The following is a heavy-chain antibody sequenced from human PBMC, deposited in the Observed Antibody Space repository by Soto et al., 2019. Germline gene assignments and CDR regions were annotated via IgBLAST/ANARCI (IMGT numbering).Heavy chain of an antibody. J-gene: IGHJ4*02. CDR2: ISGSGGST. CDR3: AKDSRMYYDYVWGSYRPPGY. CDR1: GFTLSSYA. V-gene: IGHV3-23*01. Sequence: GGSLRLSCAASGFTLSSYAMSWVRQAPGKGLEWVSAISGSGGSTYYADSVKGRFTISRDNSKNTLYLQMNSLRAEDTAVYYCAKDSRMYYDYVWGSYRPPGYWGQGTLVTVSS. D-gene: IGHD3-16*02.